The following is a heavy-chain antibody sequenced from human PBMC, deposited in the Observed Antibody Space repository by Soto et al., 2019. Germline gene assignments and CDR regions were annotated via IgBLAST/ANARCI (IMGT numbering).Heavy chain of an antibody. V-gene: IGHV1-3*01. D-gene: IGHD3-10*01. CDR1: GYTFTSYA. CDR3: ARDLIRFGELFIPFDY. Sequence: ASVKVSCKASGYTFTSYAMHWVRQAPGQRLEWMGWINAGNGNTKYSQKFQGRVTITRDTSASTAYMELSSLRSEDTAVYYCARDLIRFGELFIPFDYWGQGTLVTVSS. J-gene: IGHJ4*02. CDR2: INAGNGNT.